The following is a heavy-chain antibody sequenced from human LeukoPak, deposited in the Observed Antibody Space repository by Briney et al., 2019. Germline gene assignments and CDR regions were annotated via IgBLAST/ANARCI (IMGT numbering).Heavy chain of an antibody. CDR2: IYPGDSDT. D-gene: IGHD2-15*01. J-gene: IGHJ3*02. V-gene: IGHV5-51*01. Sequence: GESLKISCKGSGYSFTSYWIGWVRQMPGKGLEWMGIIYPGDSDTRYSPSFQGQVTISADKSISTAYLQWSSLKASDTAMYYFATTDRGYCSGGSCYLGAFDIWGQGTMVTVSS. CDR3: ATTDRGYCSGGSCYLGAFDI. CDR1: GYSFTSYW.